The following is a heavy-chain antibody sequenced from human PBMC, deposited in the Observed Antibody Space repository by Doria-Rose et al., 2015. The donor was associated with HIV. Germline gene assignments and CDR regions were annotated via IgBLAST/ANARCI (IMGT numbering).Heavy chain of an antibody. J-gene: IGHJ4*02. D-gene: IGHD6-13*01. Sequence: VTLKESDPVLVKPTETLTLTCTVSGVSLSSPGMGVSWIRQPSGKALEWLANIFSDDERSYKTSLKSRLTISKGTSRSQVVLTMTDMDPVDTATYYCARIKSSRWYHKYYFDFWGQGTLVIVSA. CDR1: GVSLSSPGMG. CDR3: ARIKSSRWYHKYYFDF. CDR2: IFSDDER. V-gene: IGHV2-26*01.